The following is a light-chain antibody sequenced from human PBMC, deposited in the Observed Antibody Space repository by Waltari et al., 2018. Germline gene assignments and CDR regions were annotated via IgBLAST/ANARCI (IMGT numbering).Light chain of an antibody. CDR3: QHSFSGPPWT. CDR1: QFINTY. Sequence: IEMAQSPPSLSASVGDRVTITCRASQFINTYLNWYQQRPGEAPQLLIYDASVLQIGVPSRFAGGGSGTDFTLTINGLQPEDLVTYYCQHSFSGPPWTFGQGTKVKV. V-gene: IGKV1-39*01. J-gene: IGKJ1*01. CDR2: DAS.